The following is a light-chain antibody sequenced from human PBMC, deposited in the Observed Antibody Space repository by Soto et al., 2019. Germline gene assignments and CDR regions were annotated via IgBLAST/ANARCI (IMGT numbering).Light chain of an antibody. Sequence: SVLTQPASVSGSPGQSITISCTGTSSDVGGYNYVSWYQQHPGKAPKFIIYDVSNRPSGVSNRFSGSKSGNTASLTISGLQAEDEADYYCSSYTTSNTRQIVFGTGTKSPS. CDR1: SSDVGGYNY. CDR3: SSYTTSNTRQIV. V-gene: IGLV2-14*01. CDR2: DVS. J-gene: IGLJ1*01.